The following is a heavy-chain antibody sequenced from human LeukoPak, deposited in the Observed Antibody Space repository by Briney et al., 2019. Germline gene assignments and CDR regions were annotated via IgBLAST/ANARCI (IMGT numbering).Heavy chain of an antibody. CDR1: GYTFTGYY. CDR3: AIQNYYGSGSYDY. J-gene: IGHJ4*02. D-gene: IGHD3-10*01. V-gene: IGHV1-2*06. CDR2: INPNSGGT. Sequence: ASVKVSCRASGYTFTGYYMHWVRQAPGQGLELMGRINPNSGGTNYAQKFQGRVTMTRDTSISTAYMELSRLRSDDTAVYYCAIQNYYGSGSYDYWGQGTLVTVSS.